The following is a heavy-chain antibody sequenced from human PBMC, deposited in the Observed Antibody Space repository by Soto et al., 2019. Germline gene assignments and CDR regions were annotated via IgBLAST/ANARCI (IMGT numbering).Heavy chain of an antibody. J-gene: IGHJ3*02. CDR1: GGTFSSYA. V-gene: IGHV1-8*02. CDR2: INPNSGTT. Sequence: ASVKVSCKASGGTFSSYAISWVRQATGQGLEWMGWINPNSGTTGYAQKFQGRVTMTRNTSISTAYMELSSLRSEDTAVYYCARSDSYDAFDIWGQGTMVTVSS. D-gene: IGHD2-21*02. CDR3: ARSDSYDAFDI.